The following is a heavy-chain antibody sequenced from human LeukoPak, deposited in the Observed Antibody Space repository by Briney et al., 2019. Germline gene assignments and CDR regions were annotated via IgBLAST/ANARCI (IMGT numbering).Heavy chain of an antibody. V-gene: IGHV4-59*01. J-gene: IGHJ4*02. CDR2: IYYSGST. D-gene: IGHD2-15*01. Sequence: PSETLSLTCTVSGGSISSYYWSWIRQPPGKGLEWIGYIYYSGSTNYNPSLKSRVTISVDTSKNQFSLKLSSVTAADTAVYYCARVNRQKDSSLDYWGQGTLVTVSS. CDR1: GGSISSYY. CDR3: ARVNRQKDSSLDY.